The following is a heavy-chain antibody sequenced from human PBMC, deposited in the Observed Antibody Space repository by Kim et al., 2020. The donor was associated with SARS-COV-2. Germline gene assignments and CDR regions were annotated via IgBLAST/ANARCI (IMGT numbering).Heavy chain of an antibody. CDR3: ARGTRYSSSWYGCDY. CDR2: MNPNSGNT. J-gene: IGHJ4*02. Sequence: ASVKVSCKASGYTFTSYDINWVPQATGQGLEWMGWMNPNSGNTGYAQKFQGRVTMTRNTSISTAYMEVSSLRSEDTAVYYCARGTRYSSSWYGCDYWGQGTLVTVSS. CDR1: GYTFTSYD. V-gene: IGHV1-8*01. D-gene: IGHD6-13*01.